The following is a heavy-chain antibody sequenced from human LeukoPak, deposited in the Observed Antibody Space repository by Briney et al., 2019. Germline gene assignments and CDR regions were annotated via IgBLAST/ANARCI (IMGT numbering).Heavy chain of an antibody. CDR3: ARVLPVASRDY. D-gene: IGHD2-2*01. CDR2: IKQDGSDK. J-gene: IGHJ4*02. Sequence: AGGSLRLSCAASGFTFSTYRMSWVRQAPGKGVEWVANIKQDGSDKFYVDSVKGRFTISRDNAKNSMYLQMNSLRAEDTAIYYCARVLPVASRDYWGQGTLVTVSS. V-gene: IGHV3-7*01. CDR1: GFTFSTYR.